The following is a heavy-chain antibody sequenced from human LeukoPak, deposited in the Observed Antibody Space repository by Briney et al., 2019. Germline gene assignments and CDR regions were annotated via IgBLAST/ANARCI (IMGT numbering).Heavy chain of an antibody. CDR3: AKRRVAGTGAGSYFDY. Sequence: GGSLRLSCAASGLTFSSYGMHWVRQAPGKGLEWVAFIRYDGSNKYYADSVKGRFTISRDNSKNTLYLQMNSLRAEDTAVYYCAKRRVAGTGAGSYFDYWGQGTLVTVSS. CDR1: GLTFSSYG. D-gene: IGHD6-19*01. J-gene: IGHJ4*02. CDR2: IRYDGSNK. V-gene: IGHV3-30*02.